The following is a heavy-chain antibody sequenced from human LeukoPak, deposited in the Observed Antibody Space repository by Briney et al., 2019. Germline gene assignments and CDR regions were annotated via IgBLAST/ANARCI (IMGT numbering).Heavy chain of an antibody. CDR1: GYTFTSYS. CDR2: ISAYNGNT. D-gene: IGHD2-15*01. Sequence: ASVKVSCKASGYTFTSYSISWVRQAPGQGLEWMRWISAYNGNTNNAQKIHGSVTMTRDRSISTAYMELSRPRSDDTAVYYCARGGVDIVVVVADRTYYYYMDVWGKGTTVTVSS. CDR3: ARGGVDIVVVVADRTYYYYMDV. J-gene: IGHJ6*03. V-gene: IGHV1-18*01.